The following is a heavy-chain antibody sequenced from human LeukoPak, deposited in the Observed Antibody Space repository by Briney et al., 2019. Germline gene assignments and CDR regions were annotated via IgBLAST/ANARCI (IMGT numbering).Heavy chain of an antibody. V-gene: IGHV3-21*01. Sequence: PGGSLRLSCAASGFTFSSYNMNWVRQAPGKGLEWVSSISTSSSYIYYADSVKGRFTISRGNAKNSLFLQVNSLSAEDTAVYYCARDCGGSCYSGQTYFSYYYYGMDVWGQGTMVTVSS. CDR1: GFTFSSYN. CDR2: ISTSSSYI. D-gene: IGHD2-15*01. J-gene: IGHJ6*02. CDR3: ARDCGGSCYSGQTYFSYYYYGMDV.